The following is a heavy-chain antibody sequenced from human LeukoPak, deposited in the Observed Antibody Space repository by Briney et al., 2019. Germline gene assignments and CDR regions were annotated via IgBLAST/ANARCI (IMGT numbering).Heavy chain of an antibody. CDR3: ARGDRAMVTFDY. CDR1: GGSISSSSYF. V-gene: IGHV4-39*07. J-gene: IGHJ4*02. Sequence: SETLSLTCTVSGGSISSSSYFWGWIRQPPGKGLEWIGRMSYGGSPYYNPSLKSRVTISVDTSNNHFSLKLSSVTAADTAVYYCARGDRAMVTFDYRGQGTLVTVSS. CDR2: MSYGGSP. D-gene: IGHD5-18*01.